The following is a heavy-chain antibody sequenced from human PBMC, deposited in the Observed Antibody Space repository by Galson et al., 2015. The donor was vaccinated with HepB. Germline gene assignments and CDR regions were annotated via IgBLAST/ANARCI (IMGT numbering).Heavy chain of an antibody. CDR1: GYSFTTYR. Sequence: QSGAEVKKPGESLKISCQGSGYSFTTYRIGWVRQMPGKGLEWMGIIYPGDSDTRYSPSFQGQVTISADKSINTAYLQWSSLKASDTAIYYCARRRYCSTTTCSLDYWGQGTLVTVSS. V-gene: IGHV5-51*03. CDR2: IYPGDSDT. CDR3: ARRRYCSTTTCSLDY. D-gene: IGHD2-2*01. J-gene: IGHJ4*02.